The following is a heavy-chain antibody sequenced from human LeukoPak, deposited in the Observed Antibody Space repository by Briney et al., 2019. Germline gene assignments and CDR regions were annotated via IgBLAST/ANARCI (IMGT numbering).Heavy chain of an antibody. CDR1: GYTFTGYY. CDR3: ARGTGDWNADY. D-gene: IGHD1-1*01. J-gene: IGHJ4*02. Sequence: ASVKVSCKASGYTFTGYYMHWVRQAPGQGLEWMGGIIPIFGTANYAQKLQGRVTMTTDTSTSTAYMELRSLRSDDTAVYYCARGTGDWNADYWGQGTLVTVSS. V-gene: IGHV1-18*04. CDR2: IIPIFGTA.